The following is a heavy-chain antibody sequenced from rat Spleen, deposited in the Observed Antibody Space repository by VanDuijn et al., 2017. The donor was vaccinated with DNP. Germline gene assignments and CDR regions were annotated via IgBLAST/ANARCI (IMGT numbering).Heavy chain of an antibody. CDR3: ARHGRITTVAAYRYFDF. D-gene: IGHD1-11*01. CDR2: ISYEGSST. Sequence: EVQLVESGGGLVQPGWSLKLSCAASGFTVSDFNMAWVRQAPKKGLEWVASISYEGSSTWYRDSVKGRFTISRDSAKSTLYLQIDSLRSEDTATYVCARHGRITTVAAYRYFDFWGPGTMVTVSS. J-gene: IGHJ1*01. CDR1: GFTVSDFN. V-gene: IGHV5-7*01.